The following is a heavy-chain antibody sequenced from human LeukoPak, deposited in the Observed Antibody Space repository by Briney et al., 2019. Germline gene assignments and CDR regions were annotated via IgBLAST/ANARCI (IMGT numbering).Heavy chain of an antibody. CDR1: GFTFSSYG. Sequence: GRSLRLSCAASGFTFSSYGMHWVRQAPGKGLEWVAVISYDGSNKYYADSVKGRFTISRDNSKNTLYLQMNSLRAEDTAVYYCAKDGGYCSGGSCYCDCWGQGTLVTVSS. D-gene: IGHD2-15*01. V-gene: IGHV3-30*18. J-gene: IGHJ4*02. CDR2: ISYDGSNK. CDR3: AKDGGYCSGGSCYCDC.